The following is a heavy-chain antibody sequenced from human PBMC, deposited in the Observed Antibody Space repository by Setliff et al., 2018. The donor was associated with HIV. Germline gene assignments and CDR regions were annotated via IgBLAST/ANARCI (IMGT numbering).Heavy chain of an antibody. D-gene: IGHD2-15*01. Sequence: SETLSLTCAVYGASFSGYYWAWIRQSPERGLEFIGEINHSGITNYNPSLKSRVTLSRDASKNQFLLKLTSVTAADTAIYYCARSPGGGRLPYFFDFWGQGTLVTVSS. CDR1: GASFSGYY. CDR2: INHSGIT. CDR3: ARSPGGGRLPYFFDF. J-gene: IGHJ4*02. V-gene: IGHV4-34*10.